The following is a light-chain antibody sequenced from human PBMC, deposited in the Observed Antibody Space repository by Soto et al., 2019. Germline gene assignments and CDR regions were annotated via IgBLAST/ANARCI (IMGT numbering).Light chain of an antibody. Sequence: QSVLTQSPSASASLGASVKLTCTLSSGHSSYAIAWHQQQPEKGPRYLMKLNSDGSHSKGDGIPDRFSGSSSGAERYLTISSLQSEDEADYYCQTWGTGPVFGGGTKVTVL. CDR1: SGHSSYA. J-gene: IGLJ2*01. CDR3: QTWGTGPV. CDR2: LNSDGSH. V-gene: IGLV4-69*01.